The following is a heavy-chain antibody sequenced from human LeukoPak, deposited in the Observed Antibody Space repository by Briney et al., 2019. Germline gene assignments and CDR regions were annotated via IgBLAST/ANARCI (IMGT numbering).Heavy chain of an antibody. V-gene: IGHV2-5*02. D-gene: IGHD1-26*01. CDR1: GFSLNTRGVG. CDR2: IYWDDDK. Sequence: SGPTLVKPTQTLTLTCTFSGFSLNTRGVGVGWIRKPPGKALEWLALIYWDDDKRYNPSLKSRLTITKDTSKNQIVLTVTNMDPVDTATYYCAHRRRLISASFFFDYWGQGTLVTVSS. J-gene: IGHJ4*02. CDR3: AHRRRLISASFFFDY.